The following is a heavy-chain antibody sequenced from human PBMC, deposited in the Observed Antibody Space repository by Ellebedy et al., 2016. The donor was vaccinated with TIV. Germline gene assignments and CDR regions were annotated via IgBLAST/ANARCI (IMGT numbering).Heavy chain of an antibody. CDR3: AKRYSRSSGGRFFDY. V-gene: IGHV3-23*01. Sequence: GESLKISCAASGFTFNNYAMSWVRQAPGKGLEWVSAFSGSDGNTYYADSVKGRFTISRDNSRNTLYLQMNSLRAEDTAVYYCAKRYSRSSGGRFFDYWGQGTLVTVSS. CDR1: GFTFNNYA. D-gene: IGHD6-6*01. J-gene: IGHJ4*02. CDR2: FSGSDGNT.